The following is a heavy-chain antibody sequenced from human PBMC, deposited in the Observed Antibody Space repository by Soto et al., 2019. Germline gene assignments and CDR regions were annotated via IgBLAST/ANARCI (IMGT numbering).Heavy chain of an antibody. CDR1: GGFVNSDTHS. CDR2: IYSGGST. Sequence: SENLSLTCTVSGGFVNSDTHSWSWIRQTPGKRLEWIGFIYSGGSTKNPSLRSRVTMSVDTSKNQFSLKLRSVIVADTAGYHCARFVRSCSATTCSTRADVWGQGITVTVSS. J-gene: IGHJ6*02. CDR3: ARFVRSCSATTCSTRADV. D-gene: IGHD2-2*01. V-gene: IGHV4-61*01.